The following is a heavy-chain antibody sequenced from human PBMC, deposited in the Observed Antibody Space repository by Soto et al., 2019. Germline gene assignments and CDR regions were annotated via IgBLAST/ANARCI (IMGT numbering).Heavy chain of an antibody. CDR3: AREASVIIPDAQPSRFDS. J-gene: IGHJ4*02. D-gene: IGHD2-2*01. CDR1: GYSFMKYG. CDR2: ISPYSGYT. Sequence: AASVKVSCKGFGYSFMKYGINWVRQAPGQGLEWVGWISPYSGYTHSAQKFHGRLTLTTDTAASTAYMELRILRSADTALYYCAREASVIIPDAQPSRFDSWGQGTLVTVSS. V-gene: IGHV1-18*01.